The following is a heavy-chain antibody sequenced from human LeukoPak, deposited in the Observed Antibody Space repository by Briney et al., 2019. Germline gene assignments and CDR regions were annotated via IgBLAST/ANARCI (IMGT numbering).Heavy chain of an antibody. Sequence: SGGSLRLSCAASGFTFSVYWMGWVRQAPGKGLEWVANIKQDGSQKYYVDSVKGRFTISRDNANNLLYLQMNSLRAEDTAVYYCARESFAARWDWGQGTLVTVSS. CDR1: GFTFSVYW. CDR2: IKQDGSQK. V-gene: IGHV3-7*01. D-gene: IGHD6-6*01. CDR3: ARESFAARWD. J-gene: IGHJ4*02.